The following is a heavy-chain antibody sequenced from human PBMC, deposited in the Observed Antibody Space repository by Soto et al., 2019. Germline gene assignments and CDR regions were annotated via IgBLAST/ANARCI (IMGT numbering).Heavy chain of an antibody. J-gene: IGHJ6*02. V-gene: IGHV3-30-3*01. CDR1: GFTFSSYA. CDR3: AREWYSSSWYYYYGMDV. D-gene: IGHD6-13*01. CDR2: ISYDGSNK. Sequence: QVQLVESGGGVVQPGRSLRLSCAASGFTFSSYAMHWVRQAPGKGLEWVAVISYDGSNKYYADSVQGRFTISRDNSKNTLYLQMNSLRAEDTAVYYCAREWYSSSWYYYYGMDVWGQGTTVTVSS.